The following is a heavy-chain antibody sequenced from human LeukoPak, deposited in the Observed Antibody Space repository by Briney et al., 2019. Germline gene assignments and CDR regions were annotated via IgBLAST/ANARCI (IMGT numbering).Heavy chain of an antibody. CDR1: GFTFSSYA. CDR3: ARDHSGSYSGGDY. V-gene: IGHV3-23*01. CDR2: ISGSGGST. D-gene: IGHD1-26*01. Sequence: GSLRLSCAASGFTFSSYAMSWVRQAPGKGLEWVSAISGSGGSTYYADSVKGRFTISRDNSKNTLYLQMNSLRAEDTAVYYCARDHSGSYSGGDYWGQGTLVTVSS. J-gene: IGHJ4*02.